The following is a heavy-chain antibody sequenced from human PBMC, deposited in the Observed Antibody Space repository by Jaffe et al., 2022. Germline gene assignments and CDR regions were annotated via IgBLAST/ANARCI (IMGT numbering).Heavy chain of an antibody. V-gene: IGHV3-23*01. Sequence: LLESGGGLVQPGGSLRLSCAASGFTFSSHAMSWVRQAPGKGLEWVSAISSGGGTTYYADSVKGRFTISRDNSKNTLSLQMNSLRADDTAVYYCAFSGYRGYDLASFDYWGQGTLVTVSS. CDR3: AFSGYRGYDLASFDY. D-gene: IGHD5-12*01. CDR2: ISSGGGTT. J-gene: IGHJ4*02. CDR1: GFTFSSHA.